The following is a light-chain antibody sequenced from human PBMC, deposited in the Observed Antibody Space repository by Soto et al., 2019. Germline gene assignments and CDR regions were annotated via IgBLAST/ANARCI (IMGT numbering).Light chain of an antibody. V-gene: IGLV2-14*01. J-gene: IGLJ1*01. CDR3: CSYTVSGTYV. CDR2: AVS. Sequence: QSVLTQPPSVSAAPGQRVTISCSGSSSNIGGNSVSWYQQHPGKAPKLMIYAVSNRPSGVSNRFSGSKSGNTATLTISGLQAEDEADYYCCSYTVSGTYVFGTGTKVTVL. CDR1: SSNIGGNS.